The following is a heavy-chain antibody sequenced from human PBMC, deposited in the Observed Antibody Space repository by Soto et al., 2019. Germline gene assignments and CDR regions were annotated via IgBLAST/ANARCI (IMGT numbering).Heavy chain of an antibody. V-gene: IGHV3-74*01. J-gene: IGHJ6*02. CDR2: IKGDGSIT. CDR1: GFTFSDYW. Sequence: EVQLVESGGGLVQPGGSLRLSCAASGFTFSDYWIHWVRQAPGKGLMWVSRIKGDGSITNYADSVKGRFTVSRENAKNTSYLQMNSLRAEDTALYYCARVIRGHYGKDVWGQGISVSVSS. CDR3: ARVIRGHYGKDV. D-gene: IGHD3-10*01.